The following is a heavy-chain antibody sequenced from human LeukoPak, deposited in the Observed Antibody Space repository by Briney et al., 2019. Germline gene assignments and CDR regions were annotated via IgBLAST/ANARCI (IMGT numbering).Heavy chain of an antibody. D-gene: IGHD3-3*01. CDR1: GFTFSSYG. CDR2: IRYDGSNK. Sequence: GGSLRLSCAAPGFTFSSYGMHWVRQAPGKGLEWVAFIRYDGSNKYYADSVKGRFTISRDNSKNTLYLQMNSLRAEDTAVYYCAKDPTYYDFWSGPQGYWGQGTLVTVSS. J-gene: IGHJ4*02. V-gene: IGHV3-30*02. CDR3: AKDPTYYDFWSGPQGY.